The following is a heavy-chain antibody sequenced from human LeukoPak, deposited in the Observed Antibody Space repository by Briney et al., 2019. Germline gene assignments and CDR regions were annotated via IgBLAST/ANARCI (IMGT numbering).Heavy chain of an antibody. CDR2: ITTDGSGA. D-gene: IGHD3-10*01. CDR1: GFAFRNYD. V-gene: IGHV3-23*01. J-gene: IGHJ1*01. Sequence: GGSPRLSCAASGFAFRNYDMIWVRQAPGGGLEWVSGITTDGSGAYYADSVKGRFTVSRDNSKNTVFLQMNSLRGEDAAIYYCAKGVLGAGSLLEYFQHWGQGTLVTVSS. CDR3: AKGVLGAGSLLEYFQH.